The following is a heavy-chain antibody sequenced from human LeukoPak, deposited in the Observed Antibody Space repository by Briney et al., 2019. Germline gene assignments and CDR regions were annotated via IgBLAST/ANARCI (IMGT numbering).Heavy chain of an antibody. J-gene: IGHJ6*03. CDR3: ARDSPMRSELRAYYYYYMDV. CDR2: IYYSGST. D-gene: IGHD1-14*01. V-gene: IGHV4-59*12. CDR1: GGSISSYR. Sequence: SETLSLTCTVSGGSISSYRWSWIRQPPGKGLEWIGYIYYSGSTNYNPSLKSRVTISVDTSKNQFSLKLSSVTAADTAVYYCARDSPMRSELRAYYYYYMDVWGKGTTVTVSS.